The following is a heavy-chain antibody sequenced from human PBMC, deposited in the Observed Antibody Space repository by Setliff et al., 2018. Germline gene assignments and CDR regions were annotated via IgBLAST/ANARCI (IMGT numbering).Heavy chain of an antibody. V-gene: IGHV1-3*01. Sequence: ASVKVSCKASGYTFTDYSIHWVRQAPGQRLEWMGWINAGNGDTQLSQKFQGRLTITTVGSTSTAYMELSSLRSEDTAVYYCARADYIRYFYMDAWGKGTTVTVSS. CDR2: INAGNGDT. CDR1: GYTFTDYS. J-gene: IGHJ6*03. CDR3: ARADYIRYFYMDA. D-gene: IGHD4-4*01.